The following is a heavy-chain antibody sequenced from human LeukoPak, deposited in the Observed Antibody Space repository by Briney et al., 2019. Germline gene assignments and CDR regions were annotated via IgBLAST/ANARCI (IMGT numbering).Heavy chain of an antibody. D-gene: IGHD3-9*01. V-gene: IGHV3-23*01. CDR2: TLGSGGST. CDR3: EKWGDYDVLTVYYGPDY. CDR1: GFTFSNYA. J-gene: IGHJ4*02. Sequence: PGASLRLSCAASGFTFSNYAMSWVRQAPGKGLEWVSATLGSGGSTYYADSVKGRFTVSRDNSKSTLYLQMNSLRAEDTALYYLEKWGDYDVLTVYYGPDYWGQGTLVTVSS.